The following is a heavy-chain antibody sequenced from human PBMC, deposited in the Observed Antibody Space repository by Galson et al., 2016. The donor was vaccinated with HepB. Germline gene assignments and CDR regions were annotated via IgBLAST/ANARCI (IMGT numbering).Heavy chain of an antibody. Sequence: SETLSLTCAVSGASVNSSNWWTWVRQAPGTGLEWSGEIYHTGTSNNNPSLLSRFTMSIDHPRNHFSLNLNAVTAAGTAVYYCARAHIFPGVRMVFGSGGQGILVT. J-gene: IGHJ4*02. CDR2: IYHTGTS. D-gene: IGHD2-21*01. CDR3: ARAHIFPGVRMVFGS. V-gene: IGHV4-4*02. CDR1: GASVNSSNW.